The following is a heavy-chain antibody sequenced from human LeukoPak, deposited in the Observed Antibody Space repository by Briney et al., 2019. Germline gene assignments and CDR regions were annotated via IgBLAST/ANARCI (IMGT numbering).Heavy chain of an antibody. D-gene: IGHD5-18*01. CDR1: GFTFSSYS. CDR3: AKDQGIQLWLKYFQH. J-gene: IGHJ1*01. V-gene: IGHV3-21*04. CDR2: ISSSISYI. Sequence: GGSLRLSCAASGFTFSSYSMNWVRQAPGKGLEWVSSISSSISYIYYADSVKGRFTISRDNAKNSLHLQMNSLRAEDTAVYYCAKDQGIQLWLKYFQHWGQGTLVTVSS.